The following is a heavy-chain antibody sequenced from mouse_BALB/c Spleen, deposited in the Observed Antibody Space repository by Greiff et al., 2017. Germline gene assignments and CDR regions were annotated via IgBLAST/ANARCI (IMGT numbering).Heavy chain of an antibody. Sequence: VQLQQSGAELVRPGASVTLSCKASGYTFTDYEMHWVKQTPVHGLEWIGAIDPETGGTAYNQKFKGKATLTADKSSSTAYMELRSLTSEDSAVYYCTRIFTTATAWFAYWGHGTLVTVSA. CDR3: TRIFTTATAWFAY. CDR2: IDPETGGT. D-gene: IGHD1-2*01. CDR1: GYTFTDYE. J-gene: IGHJ3*01. V-gene: IGHV1-15*01.